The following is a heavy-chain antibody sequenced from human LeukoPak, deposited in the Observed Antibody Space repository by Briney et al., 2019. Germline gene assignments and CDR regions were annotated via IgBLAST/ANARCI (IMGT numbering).Heavy chain of an antibody. V-gene: IGHV3-23*01. Sequence: GGSLRLSCAASGFIFASYAMTWVRQAPGKGLEWVSTVNGGGETTYYADSVKGRFTISRDNSKNTLYLQMNSLRAEDTAVFYCARTIWIQYYFDYWGQGTLVAVSS. CDR3: ARTIWIQYYFDY. CDR2: VNGGGETT. D-gene: IGHD5-24*01. J-gene: IGHJ4*02. CDR1: GFIFASYA.